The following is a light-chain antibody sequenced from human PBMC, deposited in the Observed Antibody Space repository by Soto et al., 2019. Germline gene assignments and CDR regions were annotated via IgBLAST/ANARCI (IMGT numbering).Light chain of an antibody. Sequence: QSALTQPPSASGSPGQSVTISCTGTSSDIGGYDYVSWYQQHPGKAPKLIIYEVSKRPSGVPDRFSGSKSGNTASLTVSGLQAEDEADYYCCSLTTSHTYVFGSGTKVTVL. J-gene: IGLJ1*01. CDR1: SSDIGGYDY. CDR3: CSLTTSHTYV. CDR2: EVS. V-gene: IGLV2-8*01.